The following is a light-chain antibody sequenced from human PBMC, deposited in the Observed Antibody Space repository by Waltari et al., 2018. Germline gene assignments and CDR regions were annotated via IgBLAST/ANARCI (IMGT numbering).Light chain of an antibody. V-gene: IGKV1-12*01. Sequence: DIQMTQSPSSVSASVGDRVTISCRASQAISNSLAWFQQKPGKAPKPLIPSASTLQSGVPSRFSGSGFGTDFTLTINSLQPEDVATYYCQQANSFPRTFGQGTRLEIK. CDR2: SAS. CDR3: QQANSFPRT. CDR1: QAISNS. J-gene: IGKJ5*01.